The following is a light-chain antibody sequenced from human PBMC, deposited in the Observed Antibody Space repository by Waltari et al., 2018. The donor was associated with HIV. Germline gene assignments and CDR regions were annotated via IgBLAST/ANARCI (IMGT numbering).Light chain of an antibody. CDR2: GGS. V-gene: IGKV1-39*01. CDR3: QQTYSLPRS. Sequence: DIQMTQSPSSLSASVGDRVTITRRASQSVSTYLNWFQQKPGKAPKLLIYGGSSLQSGVPSRFSGSGTGTYFTLTINSLQPEDFAAYYCQQTYSLPRSFGQGTKVEIK. CDR1: QSVSTY. J-gene: IGKJ1*01.